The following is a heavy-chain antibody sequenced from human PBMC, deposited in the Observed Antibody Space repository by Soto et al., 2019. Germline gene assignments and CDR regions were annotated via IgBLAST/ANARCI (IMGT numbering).Heavy chain of an antibody. D-gene: IGHD6-19*01. CDR1: GFTFSNAW. Sequence: GGSLRLSCAASGFTFSNAWMNWVRQAPGKGLEWVGRIKSKTDGGTTDYAAPVKGRFTISRDDSKNTLYLQMNSLKTEDTAVYYCTTGFPFPALIAVAGSLDYWGQGTLVTVSS. CDR2: IKSKTDGGTT. V-gene: IGHV3-15*07. CDR3: TTGFPFPALIAVAGSLDY. J-gene: IGHJ4*02.